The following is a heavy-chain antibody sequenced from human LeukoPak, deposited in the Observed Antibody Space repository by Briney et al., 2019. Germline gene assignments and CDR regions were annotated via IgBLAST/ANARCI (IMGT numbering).Heavy chain of an antibody. V-gene: IGHV1-8*01. CDR3: ARGPWDTAMLNYYYYMDV. CDR2: MNPNSGNT. Sequence: GASVKVSCKASGYTFTSYDINWVRQATGQGLEWMGWMNPNSGNTGYAQKFQGRVTMTRNTSISTGYMELSSLRSEDTAVYYCARGPWDTAMLNYYYYMDVWGKGTTVTVSS. J-gene: IGHJ6*03. D-gene: IGHD5-18*01. CDR1: GYTFTSYD.